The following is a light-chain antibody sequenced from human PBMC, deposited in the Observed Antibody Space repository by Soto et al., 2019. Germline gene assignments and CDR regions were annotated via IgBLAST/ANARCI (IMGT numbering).Light chain of an antibody. CDR2: GAS. J-gene: IGKJ5*01. CDR1: QSISSD. V-gene: IGKV3-15*01. Sequence: ETVLTQSPATLSVSPGERVTLSCRASQSISSDLSWFQQKPGQPPRLLIYGASTRATDIPARFSGSGSGTEITLTISSLQSEDFAVYYCQQYKNWPPLTFGQGTRREIK. CDR3: QQYKNWPPLT.